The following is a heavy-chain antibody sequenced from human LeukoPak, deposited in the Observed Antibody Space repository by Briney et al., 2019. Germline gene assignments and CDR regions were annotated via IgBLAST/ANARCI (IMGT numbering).Heavy chain of an antibody. CDR2: INPNSGGT. V-gene: IGHV1-2*02. CDR1: GGTFRSYA. J-gene: IGHJ1*01. CDR3: AREDLYYYDSSGSEYFQH. D-gene: IGHD3-22*01. Sequence: ASVKVSCKASGGTFRSYAISWVRQAPGQGLEWMGWINPNSGGTNYAQKFQGRVTMTRDTSISTAYMELSRLRSDDTAVYYCAREDLYYYDSSGSEYFQHWGQGTLVTVSS.